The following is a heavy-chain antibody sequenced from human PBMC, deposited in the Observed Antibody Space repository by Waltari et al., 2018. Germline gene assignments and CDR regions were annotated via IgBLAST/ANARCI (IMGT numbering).Heavy chain of an antibody. V-gene: IGHV1-2*02. Sequence: QVQLVQSGAEVKKPGASVKVSCKASGYTFTGYYMHWVRQAPGKGLEWMGWINPNSGGTNYAQKFQGRVTMTRDTSISTAYMELSRLRSDDTAVYYCARVPYYDFWSGYYTYDAFDIWGQGTMVTVSS. CDR1: GYTFTGYY. J-gene: IGHJ3*02. D-gene: IGHD3-3*01. CDR2: INPNSGGT. CDR3: ARVPYYDFWSGYYTYDAFDI.